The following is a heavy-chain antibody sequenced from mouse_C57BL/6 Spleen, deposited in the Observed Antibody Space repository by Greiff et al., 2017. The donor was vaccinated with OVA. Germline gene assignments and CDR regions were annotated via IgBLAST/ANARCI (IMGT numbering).Heavy chain of an antibody. V-gene: IGHV14-1*01. Sequence: EVQLQQSGAELVRPGASVKLSCTASGFNINDYSMHWVKQRPEQGLEWIGSIDPEDGDTEYAPKFKGKATMTADTSSNTAYLQLSSLTSEGAAVYYCVYGYDCFDCWGKGTTLTVSS. CDR3: VYGYDCFDC. J-gene: IGHJ2*01. CDR1: GFNINDYS. CDR2: IDPEDGDT. D-gene: IGHD2-2*01.